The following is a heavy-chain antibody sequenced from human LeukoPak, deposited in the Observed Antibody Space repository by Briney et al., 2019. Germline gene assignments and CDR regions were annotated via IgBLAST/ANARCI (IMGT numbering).Heavy chain of an antibody. Sequence: SETLSLTCTVSGGSISSYYWSWIRQPAGKGLEWIGRIYTSGSTNYNPSLKSRVTMPVDTSKNQFSLKLSSVTAADTAVYYCARDGRYYGSGSYYTYYYYGMDVWGQGTTVTVSS. V-gene: IGHV4-4*07. CDR3: ARDGRYYGSGSYYTYYYYGMDV. CDR2: IYTSGST. J-gene: IGHJ6*02. D-gene: IGHD3-10*01. CDR1: GGSISSYY.